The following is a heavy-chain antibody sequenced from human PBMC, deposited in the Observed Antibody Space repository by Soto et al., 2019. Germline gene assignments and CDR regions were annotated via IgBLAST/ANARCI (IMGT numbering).Heavy chain of an antibody. V-gene: IGHV3-33*01. Sequence: QVQLVESGGGVVQPGRSLRLSCAASGFTFSSYGMHWVRQAPGKGLEWVAVIWYDGSNKYYADFVKGRFTISRDNYKNMQYREMNSLRAEDTAVYYCAREGVAGAAADYWGQGTLVTVSS. J-gene: IGHJ4*02. CDR2: IWYDGSNK. CDR1: GFTFSSYG. CDR3: AREGVAGAAADY. D-gene: IGHD2-15*01.